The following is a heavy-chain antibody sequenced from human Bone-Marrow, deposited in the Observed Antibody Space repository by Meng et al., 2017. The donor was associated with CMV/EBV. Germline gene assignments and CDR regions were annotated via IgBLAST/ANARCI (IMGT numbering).Heavy chain of an antibody. J-gene: IGHJ6*02. CDR2: ISSSSSYI. Sequence: ETLSLTCTVSGGSISSYYWTWIRQPAGKGLEWVSSISSSSSYIYYADSVKGRFTISRDNAKNSLYLQMNSLRAEDTAVYYCAIVPAATRFYYYYGMDVWGQGTTVTVSS. CDR1: GGSISSYY. D-gene: IGHD2-2*01. V-gene: IGHV3-21*01. CDR3: AIVPAATRFYYYYGMDV.